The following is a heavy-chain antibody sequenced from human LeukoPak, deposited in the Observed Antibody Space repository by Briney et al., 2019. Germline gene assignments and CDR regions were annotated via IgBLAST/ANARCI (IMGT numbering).Heavy chain of an antibody. V-gene: IGHV3-11*01. CDR1: GFTFSDYY. CDR3: ARDLRPRRYFDWLFRSGMDV. J-gene: IGHJ6*02. CDR2: ISSSGSTI. Sequence: SGGSLTLFCAASGFTFSDYYMSCIPRAPEKGLVCVSYISSSGSTIYYADSVKGRFTISRDNAKNTLYLQMNSLRAEDTAVYYCARDLRPRRYFDWLFRSGMDVWGQGTTVTVS. D-gene: IGHD3-9*01.